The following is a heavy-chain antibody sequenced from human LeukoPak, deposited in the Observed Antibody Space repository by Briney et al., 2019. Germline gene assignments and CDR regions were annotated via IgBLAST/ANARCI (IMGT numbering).Heavy chain of an antibody. Sequence: PGGSLRLSCAASGFTFSDYYMGWIRQAPGKGLEWVSYISSSGSTIYYADSVKGRFTISRDNAKNSLYLQMNSLRAEDTAVYYCARKNEEDPYYLDYWGQGTLVTVSS. CDR1: GFTFSDYY. J-gene: IGHJ4*02. D-gene: IGHD1-1*01. V-gene: IGHV3-11*04. CDR2: ISSSGSTI. CDR3: ARKNEEDPYYLDY.